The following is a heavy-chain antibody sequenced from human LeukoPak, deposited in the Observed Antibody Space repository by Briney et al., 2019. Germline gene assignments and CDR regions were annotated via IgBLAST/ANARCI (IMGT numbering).Heavy chain of an antibody. V-gene: IGHV3-23*01. CDR2: IGGSGGST. D-gene: IGHD4-17*01. Sequence: GGSLRLSCAASGFAFSSYAMSWVRQAPGKGLEWVSTIGGSGGSTFYADSVKGRFTISRDNSKNTLYLQMNSLRAEDTAVYYCAKDLATVTTGGYWGQGTLVTVSS. CDR1: GFAFSSYA. J-gene: IGHJ4*02. CDR3: AKDLATVTTGGY.